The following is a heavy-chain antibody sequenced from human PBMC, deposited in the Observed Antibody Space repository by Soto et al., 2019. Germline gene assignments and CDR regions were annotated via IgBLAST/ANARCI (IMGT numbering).Heavy chain of an antibody. Sequence: QVQLVQSGAEVKKPGASVKVSCKASGYTFTSYGISWVRQAPGQGLEWMGWISTYIGNTHYAQKFQGRVTMTTDTSTTTAYLELRSLRSDDTAVYYCAIDDVGYCSNGVCYTKPLDYWGQGALVTVSS. CDR2: ISTYIGNT. D-gene: IGHD2-8*01. J-gene: IGHJ4*02. CDR1: GYTFTSYG. V-gene: IGHV1-18*01. CDR3: AIDDVGYCSNGVCYTKPLDY.